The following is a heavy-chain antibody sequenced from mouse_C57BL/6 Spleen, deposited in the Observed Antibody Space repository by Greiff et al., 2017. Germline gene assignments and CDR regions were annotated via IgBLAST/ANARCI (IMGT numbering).Heavy chain of an antibody. CDR1: GYTFTDYE. Sequence: QVQLQQSGAELVRPGASVTLSCKASGYTFTDYEMHWVKQTPVHGLEWIGAIDPETGGTAYNQKFKGKAILTADKSSSTAYMELRSLTSEDSAVYYCTRSRGGSSYASFDDWGQGTTLTVSS. CDR3: TRSRGGSSYASFDD. CDR2: IDPETGGT. V-gene: IGHV1-15*01. J-gene: IGHJ2*01. D-gene: IGHD1-1*01.